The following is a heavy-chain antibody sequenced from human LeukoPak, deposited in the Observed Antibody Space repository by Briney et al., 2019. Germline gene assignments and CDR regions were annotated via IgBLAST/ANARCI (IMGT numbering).Heavy chain of an antibody. D-gene: IGHD6-19*01. CDR2: SGSGANT. CDR3: TTAYSAGRRYYYYMDV. CDR1: GFTFSNYA. V-gene: IGHV3-23*01. Sequence: GGSLRLSCTASGFTFSNYAMSWVRQAPGKGLEWVISGSGANTYYADSVKGRFSISRDNSKNTVFLQMNSLKTEDTAVYYCTTAYSAGRRYYYYMDVWGKGTTVTISS. J-gene: IGHJ6*03.